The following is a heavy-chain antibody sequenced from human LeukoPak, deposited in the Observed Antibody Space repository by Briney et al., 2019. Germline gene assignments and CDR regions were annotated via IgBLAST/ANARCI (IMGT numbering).Heavy chain of an antibody. V-gene: IGHV3-74*01. D-gene: IGHD3-22*01. CDR3: AIAVYYDTSTYPLNY. Sequence: AGGSLRLSCAASGFTFSRYWMHWVRQAPGKGLVWVSRINSDGSSTTYADSVKCRFTISRDNAKNTLYLQMNSLRVEDTAMYYCAIAVYYDTSTYPLNYWGQGTLVTVSS. J-gene: IGHJ4*02. CDR2: INSDGSST. CDR1: GFTFSRYW.